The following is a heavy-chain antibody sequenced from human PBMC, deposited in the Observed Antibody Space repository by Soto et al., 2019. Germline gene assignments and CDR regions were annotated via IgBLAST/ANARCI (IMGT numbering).Heavy chain of an antibody. J-gene: IGHJ4*02. CDR3: ARGPWLVGDITSFDY. D-gene: IGHD3-10*01. V-gene: IGHV3-33*01. Sequence: PGGSLRLSCAASGFTFSTYGMHWVRQAPGKGLEWVALIWNHGNADSYADFVKGRFSIPRDNSKNNVFLQMSSLRAEDTGVYYCARGPWLVGDITSFDYWGQGTLVTVSS. CDR2: IWNHGNAD. CDR1: GFTFSTYG.